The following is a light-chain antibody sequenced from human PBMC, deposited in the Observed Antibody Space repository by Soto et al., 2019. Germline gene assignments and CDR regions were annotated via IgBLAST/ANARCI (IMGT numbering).Light chain of an antibody. CDR2: DAS. CDR1: QSVSSY. V-gene: IGKV3-11*01. CDR3: QQRGNWPLYT. J-gene: IGKJ2*01. Sequence: EIVLTQSPATLSLSPGARASLSCRASQSVSSYLAWYQQKPGQAPRLLIYDASNRATGVPARFSGSGAGTDFTLTISSLEPEDFAVYFCQQRGNWPLYTFGQGTKVEIK.